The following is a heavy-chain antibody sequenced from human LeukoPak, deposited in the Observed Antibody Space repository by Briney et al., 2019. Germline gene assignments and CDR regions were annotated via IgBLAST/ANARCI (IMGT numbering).Heavy chain of an antibody. D-gene: IGHD5-24*01. Sequence: PETLSLTCAVYGGSFSGYYWSWIRQPPRKGLEWIGEINHSGSTNYNPSLKSRVTISVDTSKNQFSLKLSSVTAADTAVYYCARGRIKTRPFDYWGQGTLVTVSS. CDR2: INHSGST. CDR1: GGSFSGYY. J-gene: IGHJ4*02. V-gene: IGHV4-34*01. CDR3: ARGRIKTRPFDY.